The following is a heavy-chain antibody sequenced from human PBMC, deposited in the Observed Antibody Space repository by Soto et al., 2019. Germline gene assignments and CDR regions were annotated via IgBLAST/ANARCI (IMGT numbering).Heavy chain of an antibody. CDR3: ARASWDYYYMDV. CDR1: GGSISSGGYY. J-gene: IGHJ6*03. Sequence: SETLSLTCTVSGGSISSGGYYWSWIRQHPGKGLEWIGYIYYSGSTYYNPSLKSRVTISVDTSKNQFSLKLSSVTAADTAVYYCARASWDYYYMDVWGKGTTVTVSS. D-gene: IGHD2-2*01. CDR2: IYYSGST. V-gene: IGHV4-31*03.